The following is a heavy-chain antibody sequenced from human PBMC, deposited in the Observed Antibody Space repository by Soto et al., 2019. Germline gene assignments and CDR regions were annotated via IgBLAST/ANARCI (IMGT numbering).Heavy chain of an antibody. CDR1: GDSISSRDYT. CDR2: IYPSGAA. Sequence: SETLSLTCGISGDSISSRDYTWTWIRQPPGKGLEWIGYIYPSGAAYYNPSLKSRVTISLETSKNRFSLNVKSATAADTAVYYCAKAVFSSILYIDFWGQGTTVTVSS. CDR3: AKAVFSSILYIDF. D-gene: IGHD3-10*01. V-gene: IGHV4-30-2*01. J-gene: IGHJ6*03.